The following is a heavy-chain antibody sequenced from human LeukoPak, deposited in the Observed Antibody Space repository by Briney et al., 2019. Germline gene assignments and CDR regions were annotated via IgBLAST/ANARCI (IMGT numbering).Heavy chain of an antibody. CDR3: ARDIASVRMDV. D-gene: IGHD2-21*01. Sequence: GGSLRLSCAASGFTFRNHGMHWVRQAPGQGLEWVAVIWYDGSNQYYTDSVKGRFTISRDNSRNMLYLQVSSLRAEDTAVYYCARDIASVRMDVWGQGTTVIVSS. J-gene: IGHJ6*02. V-gene: IGHV3-33*01. CDR1: GFTFRNHG. CDR2: IWYDGSNQ.